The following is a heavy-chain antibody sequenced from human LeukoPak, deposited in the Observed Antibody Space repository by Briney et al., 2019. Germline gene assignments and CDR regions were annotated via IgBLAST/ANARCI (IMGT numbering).Heavy chain of an antibody. D-gene: IGHD3-3*01. CDR3: ARLAYDFWSGYSDY. Sequence: GGSLRLSCAASGFTFSSYAMHWVRQAPGKGLEWAAVISYDGSNKYYADSVKGRFTISRDNSKNTLYLQMNSLRAEDTAVYYCARLAYDFWSGYSDYWGQGTLVTVSS. CDR2: ISYDGSNK. V-gene: IGHV3-30-3*01. CDR1: GFTFSSYA. J-gene: IGHJ4*02.